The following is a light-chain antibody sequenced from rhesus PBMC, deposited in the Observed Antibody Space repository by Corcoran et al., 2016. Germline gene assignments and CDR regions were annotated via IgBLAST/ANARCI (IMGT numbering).Light chain of an antibody. Sequence: EIVMTQSPATLSLSPGETATLSCRASESVGSYLAWYQQKPGQVPKLLVHRAYFRAPGIPDRFSGSGSRTEFTLTISSLEPEDVGVYHCQQYNDLYSFGQGTKVEIK. V-gene: IGKV3-40*03. CDR2: RAY. CDR1: ESVGSY. CDR3: QQYNDLYS. J-gene: IGKJ2*01.